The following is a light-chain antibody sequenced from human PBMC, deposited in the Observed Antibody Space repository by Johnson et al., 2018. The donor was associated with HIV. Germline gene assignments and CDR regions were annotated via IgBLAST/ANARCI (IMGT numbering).Light chain of an antibody. CDR2: ENN. CDR3: GTWDNSLTTGAL. J-gene: IGLJ1*01. CDR1: TSNIGNIF. V-gene: IGLV1-51*02. Sequence: QSVLTQPPSVSAAPGQKVSISCSGNTSNIGNIFVSWYQQLPGTAPKLLIYENNKRPSGIPDRFSGSKSGPSATLGIAGLQTGDEADYYCGTWDNSLTTGALFGTGTKVTVL.